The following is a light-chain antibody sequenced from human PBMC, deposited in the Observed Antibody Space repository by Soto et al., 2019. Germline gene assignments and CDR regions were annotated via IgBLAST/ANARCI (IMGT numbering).Light chain of an antibody. CDR1: SGRTASNY. CDR2: EDN. J-gene: IGLJ3*02. CDR3: QSYDSSNLWV. Sequence: NFMLTQPPSVSESPGKTVTISCTRSSGRTASNYVQWYQQRPGSAPTTVIYEDNQRPSGVPDRFSGSIDSSSNSASLTISGLKTEDEADYYCQSYDSSNLWVFGGGTKLTVL. V-gene: IGLV6-57*04.